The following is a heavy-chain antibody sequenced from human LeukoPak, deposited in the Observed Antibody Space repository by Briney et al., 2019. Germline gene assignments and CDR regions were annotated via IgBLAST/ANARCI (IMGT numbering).Heavy chain of an antibody. CDR1: GFTFDDYG. J-gene: IGHJ4*02. Sequence: GGSLRLSCAASGFTFDDYGMSWVRQAPGKGLEWVSGINWNGGSTGYADSVKGRFTISRDNAKNSLYLQMNSLRAEDTALYYCARGGIAVAGRTIDYWGQGTLVTVSS. CDR3: ARGGIAVAGRTIDY. V-gene: IGHV3-20*04. D-gene: IGHD6-19*01. CDR2: INWNGGST.